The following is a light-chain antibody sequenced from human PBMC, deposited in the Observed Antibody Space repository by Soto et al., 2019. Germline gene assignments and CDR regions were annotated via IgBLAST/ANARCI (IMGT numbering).Light chain of an antibody. V-gene: IGKV3-20*01. CDR1: QSVSSSN. J-gene: IGKJ3*01. CDR3: QQYGSSFT. CDR2: GAS. Sequence: EIVLTQSPGTLSLSPGERATISCRASQSVSSSNLAWYQQKPGQAPRLLIYGASSRATGVPDRFSGSGSGTDFTLTISRREPEDFAVYYCQQYGSSFTFGPGTKVDIK.